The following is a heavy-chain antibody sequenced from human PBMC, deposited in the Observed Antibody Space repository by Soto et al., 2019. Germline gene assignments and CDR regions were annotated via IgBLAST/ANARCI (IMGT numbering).Heavy chain of an antibody. CDR1: GYTFTSYA. Sequence: ASVKVSCKASGYTFTSYAMHWLRQAPGQRLEWMGWINASNGNTKYSQKFQGRVTITRDTSASTAYMELSSLRSEDTAVYYCASYAVCFDYWGQGTLVTVSS. D-gene: IGHD2-2*01. V-gene: IGHV1-3*01. J-gene: IGHJ4*02. CDR3: ASYAVCFDY. CDR2: INASNGNT.